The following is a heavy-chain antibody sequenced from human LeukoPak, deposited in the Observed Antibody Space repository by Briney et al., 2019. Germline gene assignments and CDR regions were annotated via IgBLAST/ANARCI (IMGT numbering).Heavy chain of an antibody. CDR3: ARDHRVPYYYGSGSLFDY. Sequence: ASVKVSCKASGYTFTSYGISWVRQAPGQGLEWMGWIGAYNGNTNYAQKLQGRVTMTTDTSTSTACMELRSLRSDDTAVYYCARDHRVPYYYGSGSLFDYWGQGTLVTVSS. V-gene: IGHV1-18*01. CDR2: IGAYNGNT. D-gene: IGHD3-10*01. CDR1: GYTFTSYG. J-gene: IGHJ4*02.